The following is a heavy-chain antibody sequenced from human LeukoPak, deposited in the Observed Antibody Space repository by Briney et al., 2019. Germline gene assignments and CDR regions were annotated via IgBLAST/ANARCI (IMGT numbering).Heavy chain of an antibody. V-gene: IGHV3-30*02. J-gene: IGHJ4*02. CDR1: GFIFSSYG. CDR3: ARKSVAGGKEFDY. D-gene: IGHD6-19*01. Sequence: GGSLRLSCAASGFIFSSYGMHWVRQAPGKGLEWVAFIRYDGSNTYYADSVKGRFTISRDNAKNSLYLQMNSLRAEDTAVYYCARKSVAGGKEFDYWGQGTLVTVSS. CDR2: IRYDGSNT.